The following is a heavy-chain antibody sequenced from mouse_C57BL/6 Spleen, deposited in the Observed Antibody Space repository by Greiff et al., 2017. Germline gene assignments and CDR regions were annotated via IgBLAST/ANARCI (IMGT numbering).Heavy chain of an antibody. CDR1: GFTFSDYG. D-gene: IGHD3-2*01. CDR3: ARDRRGAMDY. Sequence: EVKLVESGGGLVKPGASLKLSCAASGFTFSDYGMHWVRQAPEKGLEWVAYICSGSGTIYYADTVKGRFTIARDKAKNSLFLQMTSLRSEDTAMYYCARDRRGAMDYWGKGTSVTVSS. CDR2: ICSGSGTI. J-gene: IGHJ4*01. V-gene: IGHV5-17*01.